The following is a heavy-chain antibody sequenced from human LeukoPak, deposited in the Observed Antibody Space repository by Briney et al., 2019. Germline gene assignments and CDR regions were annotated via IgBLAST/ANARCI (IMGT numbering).Heavy chain of an antibody. CDR1: GFTFSSYA. D-gene: IGHD3-10*01. J-gene: IGHJ3*02. V-gene: IGHV1-69*01. Sequence: GGSLRLSCAASGFTFSSYAISWVRQAPGQGLEWMGGIIPIFGTANYAQKFQGRVTITADESTSTAYMELSSLRSEDTAVYYCARAGTPYMVRGVIIDAFDIWGQGTMVTVSS. CDR3: ARAGTPYMVRGVIIDAFDI. CDR2: IIPIFGTA.